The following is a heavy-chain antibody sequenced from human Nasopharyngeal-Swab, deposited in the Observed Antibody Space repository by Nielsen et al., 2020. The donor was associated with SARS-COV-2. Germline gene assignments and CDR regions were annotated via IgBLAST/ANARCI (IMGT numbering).Heavy chain of an antibody. J-gene: IGHJ4*02. V-gene: IGHV4-30-2*01. CDR3: ARAVDYCDDCGYSFDY. CDR1: GGSISSGGYS. D-gene: IGHD3-22*01. CDR2: IYHSGST. Sequence: SETLSLTCAVSGGSISSGGYSWSWIRQPPGKGLEWIGYIYHSGSTYYNPSLKSRVTISVDKSRNQFSLKLSSVTAADTAVYYCARAVDYCDDCGYSFDYWGQGTLVTVSS.